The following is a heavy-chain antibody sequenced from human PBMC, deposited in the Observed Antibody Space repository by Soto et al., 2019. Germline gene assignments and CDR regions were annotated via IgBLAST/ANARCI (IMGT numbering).Heavy chain of an antibody. CDR2: LYNSGST. CDR1: GGSISDDS. CDR3: ARVFRKMMTVFWDAFDI. V-gene: IGHV4-59*01. D-gene: IGHD3-16*01. J-gene: IGHJ3*02. Sequence: QVQLQESGPGMVKPSETLSLTCTVSGGSISDDSWSWIRQSPGKGLEWIGYLYNSGSTIYNPSLKSRVTISVDTSKKQFALNLNSVTAADTAVYYCARVFRKMMTVFWDAFDIWGQGTKVAVSS.